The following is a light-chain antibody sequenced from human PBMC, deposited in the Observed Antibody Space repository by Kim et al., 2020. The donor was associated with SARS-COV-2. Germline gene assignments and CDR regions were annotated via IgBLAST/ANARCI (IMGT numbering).Light chain of an antibody. V-gene: IGKV1-39*01. Sequence: VSVGDRVTITCRASQSINNHLSWYQDKPGNAPKVLIYGASSLQSGVPSRFSGSGSGTDFTLTISNLQPEDFATYYCQQSYNSPRTFGQGTKVDIK. CDR2: GAS. J-gene: IGKJ1*01. CDR1: QSINNH. CDR3: QQSYNSPRT.